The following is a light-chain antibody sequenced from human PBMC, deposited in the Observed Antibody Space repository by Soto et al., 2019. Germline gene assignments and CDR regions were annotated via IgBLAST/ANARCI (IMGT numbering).Light chain of an antibody. J-gene: IGKJ1*01. V-gene: IGKV1-5*03. CDR2: MAS. Sequence: DIPLTQSPATLSASVGDRVTITCLASQSISNWLAWYQQKPGKAPQLLIYMASSLESGVPSRFSGSGSGTEFTLTISSLQPDDFATYYCQQYNSYSWTFGQGTKVDIK. CDR3: QQYNSYSWT. CDR1: QSISNW.